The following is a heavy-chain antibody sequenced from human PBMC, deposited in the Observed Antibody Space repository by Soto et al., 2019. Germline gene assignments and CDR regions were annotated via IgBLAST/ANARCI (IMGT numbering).Heavy chain of an antibody. CDR3: AREGPDDSSGYYFDY. J-gene: IGHJ4*02. Sequence: PGGSLRLSCAASGFTFSSYSMHWVRQAPGKGLEWVAFISYDGSNKYYADSVKGRFTISRENPKNTLYLQMNSLRAEDTAVYYCAREGPDDSSGYYFDYWGQGTLVTVCS. D-gene: IGHD3-22*01. CDR1: GFTFSSYS. CDR2: ISYDGSNK. V-gene: IGHV3-30-3*01.